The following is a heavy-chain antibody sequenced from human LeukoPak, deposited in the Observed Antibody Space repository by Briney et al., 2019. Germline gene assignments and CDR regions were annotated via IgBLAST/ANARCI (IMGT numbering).Heavy chain of an antibody. CDR2: IYPGDSDT. CDR3: ATSDGYHFDY. CDR1: GYSFISYW. Sequence: PGESLKIPCEGSGYSFISYWIGWVRQMPGKGLEWMGIIYPGDSDTRYSPSFQGQVTISADKSISTAYLQWSSLKASDTAMYYCATSDGYHFDYLVQGTLVNVSS. J-gene: IGHJ4*02. V-gene: IGHV5-51*01. D-gene: IGHD5-24*01.